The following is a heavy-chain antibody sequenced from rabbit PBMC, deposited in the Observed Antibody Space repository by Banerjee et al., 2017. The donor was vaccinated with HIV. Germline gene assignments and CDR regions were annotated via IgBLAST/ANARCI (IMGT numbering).Heavy chain of an antibody. D-gene: IGHD6-1*01. V-gene: IGHV1S40*01. CDR1: GFSLSNYV. CDR3: ARAADYADFGYAINL. CDR2: IYAGSSDNT. Sequence: QSLEESGGDLVKPGASLTLTCTASGFSLSNYVMCWVRQAPGKGLEWIGCIYAGSSDNTHYASWAKGRFTISKTSSTTVTLQMTSLTAADTATYFCARAADYADFGYAINLWGQGTL. J-gene: IGHJ4*01.